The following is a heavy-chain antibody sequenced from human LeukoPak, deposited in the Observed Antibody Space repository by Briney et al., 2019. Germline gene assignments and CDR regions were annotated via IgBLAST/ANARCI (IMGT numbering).Heavy chain of an antibody. CDR2: ISGSGGNT. D-gene: IGHD1-26*01. Sequence: PGGSLRLSCAASGFTFYSYAMTWVRQAPGEGLEWVSAISGSGGNTYYADSVKGRFTISRDNSKNTLYLQMNSLRAEDTAVYYCAKGNSGSYYLFDYWGQGTLVTVSS. CDR1: GFTFYSYA. V-gene: IGHV3-23*01. J-gene: IGHJ4*02. CDR3: AKGNSGSYYLFDY.